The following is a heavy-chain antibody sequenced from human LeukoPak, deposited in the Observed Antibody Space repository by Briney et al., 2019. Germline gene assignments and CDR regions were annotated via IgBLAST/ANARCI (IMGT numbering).Heavy chain of an antibody. CDR3: ARESSALTYYFDY. Sequence: SETLSLTCTVSGGSISSYYWSWIREPPGKGREWIGYIYYSGSTNYNPSLKSRVTLSVDTSKNQFSLKLRPVTAADTAVYYCARESSALTYYFDYWGQGTLVTVSS. CDR2: IYYSGST. V-gene: IGHV4-59*01. J-gene: IGHJ4*02. CDR1: GGSISSYY.